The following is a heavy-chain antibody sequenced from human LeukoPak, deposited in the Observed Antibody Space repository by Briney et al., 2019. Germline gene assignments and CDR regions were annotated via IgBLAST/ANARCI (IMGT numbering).Heavy chain of an antibody. CDR1: GGSISSYY. Sequence: SETLSLTCTVSGGSISSYYWSWIRQPPGKGLEWIGYIYYSGSTNYNPSLKSRVTISVDTSKNQFSLKLSSVTAADTAVYYCARERDYSSSWYGAFDIWGQGTMVTVSS. D-gene: IGHD6-13*01. CDR3: ARERDYSSSWYGAFDI. V-gene: IGHV4-59*01. J-gene: IGHJ3*02. CDR2: IYYSGST.